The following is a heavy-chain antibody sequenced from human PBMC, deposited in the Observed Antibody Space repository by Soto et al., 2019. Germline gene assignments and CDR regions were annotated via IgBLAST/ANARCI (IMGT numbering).Heavy chain of an antibody. CDR2: IIATFGTA. D-gene: IGHD1-20*01. V-gene: IGHV1-69*06. CDR1: GVTFSNYG. J-gene: IGHJ4*02. CDR3: VVTYKGTPARPYLDL. Sequence: SVKVSCKTSGVTFSNYGFSWVRQARGQGLEWMGGIIATFGTADYPQKFQDRVTITADISTSTIYMELNSLKTEDTAVYYCVVTYKGTPARPYLDLWGQGTPVTVSS.